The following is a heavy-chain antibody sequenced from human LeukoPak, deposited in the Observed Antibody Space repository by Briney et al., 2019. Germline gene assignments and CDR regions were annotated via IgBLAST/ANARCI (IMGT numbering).Heavy chain of an antibody. D-gene: IGHD6-19*01. J-gene: IGHJ4*02. Sequence: KPSETLSLTCTVSGGSISNSSYYWGWIRQPPGKGLEWIGSIYYSGSTYYNPSLKSRVTISVDTSKNQFSLKLSSVTAADTAVYYCARFEVAGKGFDYWGQGTLVTVSS. CDR2: IYYSGST. CDR1: GGSISNSSYY. V-gene: IGHV4-39*07. CDR3: ARFEVAGKGFDY.